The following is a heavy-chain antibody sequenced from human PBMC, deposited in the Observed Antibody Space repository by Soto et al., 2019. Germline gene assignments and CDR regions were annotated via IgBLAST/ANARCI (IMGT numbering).Heavy chain of an antibody. D-gene: IGHD1-26*01. CDR1: GFRFSAFG. Sequence: QVQLVESGGGAVQPGRSLTLSCAASGFRFSAFGMHWVRQAPGKGLEWVAVGSNDGRSEHYADSVKGRFTISRDNSKNTLSLQMTGLRPDATALYYCATTLTTPPSEDRTGRGAVIDHWGRGARVIVSS. V-gene: IGHV3-30*03. J-gene: IGHJ4*02. CDR2: GSNDGRSE. CDR3: ATTLTTPPSEDRTGRGAVIDH.